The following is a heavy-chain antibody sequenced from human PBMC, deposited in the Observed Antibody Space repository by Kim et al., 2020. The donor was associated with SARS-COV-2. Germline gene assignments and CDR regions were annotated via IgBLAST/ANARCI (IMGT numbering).Heavy chain of an antibody. J-gene: IGHJ4*02. V-gene: IGHV1-69*01. D-gene: IGHD3-22*01. Sequence: KVQGRVTITADEATSTAYMELSSLRSEDTAVYYCARRTYYYDSSGYDFDDWGQGTLVTVSS. CDR3: ARRTYYYDSSGYDFDD.